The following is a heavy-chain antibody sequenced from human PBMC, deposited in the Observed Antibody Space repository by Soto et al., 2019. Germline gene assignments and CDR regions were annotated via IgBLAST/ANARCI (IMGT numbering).Heavy chain of an antibody. J-gene: IGHJ5*02. CDR1: GFTFSSYS. CDR2: ISSSSSYI. V-gene: IGHV3-21*01. Sequence: GGSLRLSCAASGFTFSSYSMNWVRQAPGKGLEWVSSISSSSSYIYYADSVNGRFTISRDNAKNSLYLQMNSLRAEDTAVYYCASDGQPSFGEPPFAPWAQGSLVTVSS. D-gene: IGHD3-10*01. CDR3: ASDGQPSFGEPPFAP.